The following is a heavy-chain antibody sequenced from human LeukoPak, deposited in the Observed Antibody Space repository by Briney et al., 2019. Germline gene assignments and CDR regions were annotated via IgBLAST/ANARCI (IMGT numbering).Heavy chain of an antibody. V-gene: IGHV1-3*01. D-gene: IGHD3-3*01. Sequence: ASVTVSCKASGYTFTSYAMHWVRQAPGQRLEWMGWINAGNGNTKYSQKFQGRVTITRDTSASTAYMELSSLRSEDTAVYYCAREVTYYDFWSGYYTEYYFDYWGQGTLVTVSS. CDR3: AREVTYYDFWSGYYTEYYFDY. CDR2: INAGNGNT. J-gene: IGHJ4*02. CDR1: GYTFTSYA.